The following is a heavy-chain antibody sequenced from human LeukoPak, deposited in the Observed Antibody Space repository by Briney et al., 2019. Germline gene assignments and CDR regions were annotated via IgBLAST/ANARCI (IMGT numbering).Heavy chain of an antibody. CDR1: EFTFSNYR. D-gene: IGHD1-14*01. CDR3: ARQPDY. V-gene: IGHV3-74*01. CDR2: INSDGSRT. J-gene: IGHJ4*02. Sequence: PGGSLRPSCAPPEFTFSNYRMNWVPPSPQKGLVRVSHINSDGSRTNYAASVKGRFTISRDNAKNTLYLQMNSLRAEDTAVYYCARQPDYWGQGTLVTVSS.